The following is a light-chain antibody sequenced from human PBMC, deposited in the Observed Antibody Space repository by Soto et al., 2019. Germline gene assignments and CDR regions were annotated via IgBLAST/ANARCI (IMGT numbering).Light chain of an antibody. CDR1: QSVSSSY. CDR3: QQYTGPPTT. CDR2: GAS. J-gene: IGKJ5*01. V-gene: IGKV3-20*01. Sequence: EIVLTQSPGTLSLSPLEIATLSVMASQSVSSSYLAWYQQKPGQAPRLLIYGASTRAAGIPDRFSGSGSGTDFTLTITRLEPEDSAVYFCQQYTGPPTTFGQGTRLGL.